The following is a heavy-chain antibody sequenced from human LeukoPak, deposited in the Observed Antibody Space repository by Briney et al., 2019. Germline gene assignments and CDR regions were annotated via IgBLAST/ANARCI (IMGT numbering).Heavy chain of an antibody. CDR1: GFTFSNYW. V-gene: IGHV3-49*04. J-gene: IGHJ3*02. D-gene: IGHD4-23*01. Sequence: GGSLRLSCAASGFTFSNYWMSWVRQAPGKGLEWVGFIRSKAYGGTTEYAASVKGRFTISRDDSKSIAYLQMNSLKTEDTAVYYCTRNSKVVTQSLSAFDIWGQGTMVTVSS. CDR3: TRNSKVVTQSLSAFDI. CDR2: IRSKAYGGTT.